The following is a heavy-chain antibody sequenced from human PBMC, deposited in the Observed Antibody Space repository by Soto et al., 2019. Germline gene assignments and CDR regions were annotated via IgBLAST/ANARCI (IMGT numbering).Heavy chain of an antibody. CDR2: IYYSGST. D-gene: IGHD6-19*01. V-gene: IGHV4-39*01. CDR3: ARHYSSGSRNWFDP. J-gene: IGHJ5*02. CDR1: GGSINNNSYF. Sequence: SETLSLPGSASGGSINNNSYFWGWDRKPPGKGLEWIGSIYYSGSTYYNPSLRRRVTIFVDTSKNPFSLKLSSVTAADTAVFYCARHYSSGSRNWFDPWGQGTRVTVSS.